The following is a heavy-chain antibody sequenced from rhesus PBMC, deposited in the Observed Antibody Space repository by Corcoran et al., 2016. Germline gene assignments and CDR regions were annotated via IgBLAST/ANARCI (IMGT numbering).Heavy chain of an antibody. D-gene: IGHD3-28*01. CDR3: ARYVSGYYVDY. CDR2: IRNKANGGTA. J-gene: IGHJ4*01. Sequence: EVQLVESGGGLVQPGGSLRLSCAASGFTFSDYSMTWVRQAPGKGPEWVGCIRNKANGGTAEDAASVKGRFTISRDDSKSIARLQRNSLKTEDTAVYYCARYVSGYYVDYWGQGVLVTVSS. CDR1: GFTFSDYS. V-gene: IGHV3S22*01.